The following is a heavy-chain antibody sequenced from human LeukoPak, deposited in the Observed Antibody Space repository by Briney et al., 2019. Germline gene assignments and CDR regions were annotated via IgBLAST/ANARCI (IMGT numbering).Heavy chain of an antibody. Sequence: GGSLRLSCAASGFTFSSYGMHWVRQAPGKGLEWVAVIWYDGSNKYYADPAKGRFTISRDNSKNTLYLQMNSLRAEDTAVYYCATSGSYYRFEYWGQGTLVTVSS. D-gene: IGHD1-26*01. CDR1: GFTFSSYG. CDR3: ATSGSYYRFEY. V-gene: IGHV3-33*01. J-gene: IGHJ4*02. CDR2: IWYDGSNK.